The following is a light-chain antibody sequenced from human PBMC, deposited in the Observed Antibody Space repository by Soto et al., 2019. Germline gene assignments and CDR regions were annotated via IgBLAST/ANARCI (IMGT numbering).Light chain of an antibody. V-gene: IGLV1-40*01. CDR3: QSYDLSLNGVV. CDR2: GNN. Sequence: QSVLTQPPSVSGAPGQRVTISCTGSSSNIGAGYDVHWYQQLPGTAPRLLIYGNNNRPSGVPDRFSGSKSGTSASLAITGLQAEDEADYYCQSYDLSLNGVVFGGGTKLTVL. CDR1: SSNIGAGYD. J-gene: IGLJ2*01.